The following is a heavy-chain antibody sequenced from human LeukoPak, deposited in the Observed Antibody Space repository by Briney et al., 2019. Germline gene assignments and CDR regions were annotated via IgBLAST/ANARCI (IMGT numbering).Heavy chain of an antibody. Sequence: SETLSLTCTVSGGSISSSYFYWGWIRQPPGKGLEWIGYVYYSGGTYFNPSLKSRVTISVDTSRTQFSLKLSSVTAADTAVYYCARGDAAAGSGFDYWGQGTLVTVSS. CDR2: VYYSGGT. CDR3: ARGDAAAGSGFDY. D-gene: IGHD6-13*01. CDR1: GGSISSSYFY. J-gene: IGHJ4*02. V-gene: IGHV4-39*01.